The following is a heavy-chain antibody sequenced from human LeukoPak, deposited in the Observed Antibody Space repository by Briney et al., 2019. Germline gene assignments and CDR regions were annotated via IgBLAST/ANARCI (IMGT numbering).Heavy chain of an antibody. CDR2: ISSSSSYI. J-gene: IGHJ3*02. D-gene: IGHD3-3*01. CDR1: GFTFSSYS. CDR3: ARDDGEDAFDI. V-gene: IGHV3-21*01. Sequence: GGSLRLSCAASGFTFSSYSMNWVRQAPGKGLEWVSSISSSSSYIYYADSVKGRFTISRDNAKNSLYLQMNSLRAEDTAVYYCARDDGEDAFDIWGQGTMVTASS.